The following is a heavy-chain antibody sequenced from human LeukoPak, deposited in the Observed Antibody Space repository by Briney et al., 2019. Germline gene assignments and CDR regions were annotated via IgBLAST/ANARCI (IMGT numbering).Heavy chain of an antibody. D-gene: IGHD6-13*01. CDR1: GFTFSSYG. V-gene: IGHV3-30*02. CDR2: IRYDGSNK. CDR3: AKDRRGGYSSSDGFDY. Sequence: GGSLRLSCAASGFTFSSYGMHWVRQAPGKGLEWVAFIRYDGSNKYYADSVKGRFTISRDNSKNTLYLQMNSLRAEDTAVYYCAKDRRGGYSSSDGFDYWGQGTLVTVSS. J-gene: IGHJ4*02.